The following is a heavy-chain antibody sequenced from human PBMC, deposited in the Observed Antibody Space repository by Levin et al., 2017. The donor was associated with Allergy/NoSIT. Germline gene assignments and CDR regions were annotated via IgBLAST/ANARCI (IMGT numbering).Heavy chain of an antibody. Sequence: KWSGPTLVKPTQTLTLTCTLSGVSIKENGVGVGWIRQPPGRALEWLAIIYWDGNERYTPSLMSRLTITKDTSKNQVVLTMTNVDPVDTATYYCALRRSSFLWFGDCAYLPHWGQGTLVTVSS. D-gene: IGHD3-10*01. CDR3: ALRRSSFLWFGDCAYLPH. J-gene: IGHJ1*01. CDR1: GVSIKENGVG. CDR2: IYWDGNE. V-gene: IGHV2-5*02.